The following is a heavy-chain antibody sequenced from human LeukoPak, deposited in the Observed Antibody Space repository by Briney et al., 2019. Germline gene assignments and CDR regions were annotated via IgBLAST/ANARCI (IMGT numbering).Heavy chain of an antibody. D-gene: IGHD2-2*01. CDR3: ARHRRYCSKATCFSLNWFDP. J-gene: IGHJ5*02. V-gene: IGHV4-39*01. Sequence: PSETLSLTCTVSGGSISSGGYYWSWIRQHPGKGLEWIGYIYYSGSTYYNPSLKSRVTMSVDTSRNQFSLNLSSATATDTAVYYCARHRRYCSKATCFSLNWFDPWGQGTVVTISS. CDR1: GGSISSGGYY. CDR2: IYYSGST.